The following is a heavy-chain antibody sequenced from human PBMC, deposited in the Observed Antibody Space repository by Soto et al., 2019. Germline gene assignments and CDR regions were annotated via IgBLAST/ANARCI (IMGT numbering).Heavy chain of an antibody. CDR2: IVPKVGSG. D-gene: IGHD2-15*01. CDR3: TSGSRDEGGMDV. Sequence: QVQLVQSGAEVKKPGSSVKVSCKASGGTFSNSAINWVRQAPGERPEWMGGIVPKVGSGNYAQKFQGRITITADGSTSTAYMELSSLRSEDTAVYYCTSGSRDEGGMDVWGQGATVYVSS. J-gene: IGHJ6*02. V-gene: IGHV1-69*01. CDR1: GGTFSNSA.